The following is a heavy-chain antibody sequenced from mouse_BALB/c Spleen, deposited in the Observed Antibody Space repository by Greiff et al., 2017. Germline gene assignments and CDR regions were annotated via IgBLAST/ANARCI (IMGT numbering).Heavy chain of an antibody. Sequence: VQLQQSGPELGKPGASVKISCKASGYSFTGSNMYWVKQSHRKSLEWIGYIDPYNGGTSYNQKYKGKATLTVDKSSSTAYMHLNSLTSEDSAIYYCARGTYCDDWGQGTTLTVSS. V-gene: IGHV1S135*01. CDR2: IDPYNGGT. J-gene: IGHJ2*01. CDR3: ARGTYCDD. CDR1: GYSFTGSN. D-gene: IGHD2-14*01.